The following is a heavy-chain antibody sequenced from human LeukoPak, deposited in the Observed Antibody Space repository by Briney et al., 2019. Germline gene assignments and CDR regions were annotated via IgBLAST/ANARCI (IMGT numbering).Heavy chain of an antibody. CDR2: IYYSGST. CDR3: ASGGYCSGGSCS. CDR1: GGSISSSSYY. J-gene: IGHJ5*02. D-gene: IGHD2-15*01. Sequence: PSETLSLTCTVSGGSISSSSYYWGWIRQPPGKGLEWIGSIYYSGSTYYNPSLKSRVTISVDTSKNQFSLKLSSVTAADTAVSYCASGGYCSGGSCSWGQGTLVTVSS. V-gene: IGHV4-39*01.